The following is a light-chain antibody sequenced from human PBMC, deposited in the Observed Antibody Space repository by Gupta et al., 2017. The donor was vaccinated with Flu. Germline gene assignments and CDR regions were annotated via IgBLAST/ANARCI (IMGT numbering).Light chain of an antibody. CDR2: KAS. CDR3: QQYDTYSRT. Sequence: DIQLTQSPSTLSASVGDRVTITCRASQSLSSWLAWYQQKPGKAPKLLIYKASNLESGVPSRFSGSGSGTEFTLTMTSLQTDDFATYYCQQYDTYSRTFGQGTKVEIK. CDR1: QSLSSW. V-gene: IGKV1-5*03. J-gene: IGKJ4*01.